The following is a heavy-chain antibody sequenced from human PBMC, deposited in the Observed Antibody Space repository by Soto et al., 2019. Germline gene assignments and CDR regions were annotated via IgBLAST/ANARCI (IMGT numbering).Heavy chain of an antibody. Sequence: VQLVQSGGEVKRPGTSVKFSCEASGYSFANYGITWVRQAPGQGLEWMGWISGYNSNTNYAQKFEGRVTMTKDTTKSTAYLEVRSLRFDDTAVYYCGRERQWEPVLYWGQGTPVTVSS. V-gene: IGHV1-18*01. D-gene: IGHD1-26*01. CDR2: ISGYNSNT. CDR1: GYSFANYG. CDR3: GRERQWEPVLY. J-gene: IGHJ4*02.